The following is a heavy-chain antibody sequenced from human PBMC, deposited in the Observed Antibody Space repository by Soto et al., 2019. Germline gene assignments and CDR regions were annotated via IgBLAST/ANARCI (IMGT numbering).Heavy chain of an antibody. Sequence: QVQLQQWGAGLLKPSETLSLTCAISGGSFSGFYSTWIRQPPGKGLEWIGEINHIGITHYNPALKSRVTISLDTSKSQFSLTLGSVTVADTAVYYCTRGYALNWHTRHYWGQGALVTVSS. CDR1: GGSFSGFY. CDR3: TRGYALNWHTRHY. D-gene: IGHD4-17*01. J-gene: IGHJ4*02. V-gene: IGHV4-34*01. CDR2: INHIGIT.